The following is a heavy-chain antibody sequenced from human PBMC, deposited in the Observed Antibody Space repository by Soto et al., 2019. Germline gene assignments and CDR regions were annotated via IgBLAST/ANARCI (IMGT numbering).Heavy chain of an antibody. V-gene: IGHV4-4*02. J-gene: IGHJ4*02. CDR1: GVSIGSNYY. D-gene: IGHD6-19*01. Sequence: QVLLQESGPGLVQPSGTLSLSCVVSGVSIGSNYYWGWVRQPPGKGLEWLGDMSHIGSVNYNPSLKSRGTISMDKSQNLFSLKLDAMTPADTAVYYCARSLGWYAVDYWGQGTLVIVSS. CDR2: MSHIGSV. CDR3: ARSLGWYAVDY.